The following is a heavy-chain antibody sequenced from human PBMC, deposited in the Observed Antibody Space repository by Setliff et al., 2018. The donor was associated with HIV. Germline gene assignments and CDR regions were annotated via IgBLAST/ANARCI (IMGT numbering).Heavy chain of an antibody. CDR3: ARGATGNLEALDI. CDR1: GHRFI. Sequence: PGESLKISCRNSGHRFIMSWVRQRRGKGLEWMGIIYPGDSDATYNPSFQGQVTISADKSISTAYLQWSNLKASDTAMYYCARGATGNLEALDIWGQGTMVTVSS. V-gene: IGHV5-51*01. J-gene: IGHJ3*02. CDR2: IYPGDSDA. D-gene: IGHD6-13*01.